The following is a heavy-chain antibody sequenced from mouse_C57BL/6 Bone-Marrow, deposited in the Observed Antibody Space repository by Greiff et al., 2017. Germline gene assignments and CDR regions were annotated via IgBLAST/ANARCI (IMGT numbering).Heavy chain of an antibody. D-gene: IGHD2-1*01. CDR2: FYPGSGSI. V-gene: IGHV1-62-2*01. CDR3: ARHEDNYVRFAY. J-gene: IGHJ3*01. CDR1: GYTFTEYT. Sequence: VKLVESGAELVKPGASVKLSCKASGYTFTEYTIHWVKQRSGQGLEWIGWFYPGSGSIKYNEKFKDKATLTADKSSSTVYMELSRLTSEDSAVYFCARHEDNYVRFAYWGQGTLVTVSA.